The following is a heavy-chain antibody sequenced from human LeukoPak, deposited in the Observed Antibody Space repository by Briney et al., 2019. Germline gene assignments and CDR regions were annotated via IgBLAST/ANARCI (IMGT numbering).Heavy chain of an antibody. Sequence: PSETLSLTCAVYGGSFSGYYWGWIRQPPGKGLEWIGEINHSGSTNYNPSLKSRVTISVDTSKNQFSLKLSSVTAADTAVYYCARGGGIAARSTYYYYYYGMDVWGQGTTVTVSS. CDR1: GGSFSGYY. CDR3: ARGGGIAARSTYYYYYYGMDV. D-gene: IGHD6-6*01. J-gene: IGHJ6*02. CDR2: INHSGST. V-gene: IGHV4-34*01.